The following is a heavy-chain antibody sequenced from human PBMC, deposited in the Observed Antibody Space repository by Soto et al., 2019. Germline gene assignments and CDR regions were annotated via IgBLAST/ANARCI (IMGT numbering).Heavy chain of an antibody. CDR2: ITSDGSRT. CDR3: IRDRDY. Sequence: GGSLRLSCAASGFTFSNYWMHWVRQAPGKGLVWVSRITSDGSRTIYADSVKGRFTISRDNAKSTLYLQMSSLRAEDTAMYYCIRDRDYWGQGTLVTVSS. CDR1: GFTFSNYW. V-gene: IGHV3-74*01. J-gene: IGHJ4*02.